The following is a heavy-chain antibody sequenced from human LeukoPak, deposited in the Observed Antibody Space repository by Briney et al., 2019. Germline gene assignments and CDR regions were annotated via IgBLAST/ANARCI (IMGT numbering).Heavy chain of an antibody. D-gene: IGHD4-23*01. CDR1: GYIFSSYW. J-gene: IGHJ6*02. V-gene: IGHV5-51*01. CDR2: IFPGDSDT. Sequence: GESLKISCKGSGYIFSSYWIAWVRRMPGKGLEWMGIIFPGDSDTRYSPSFQGQVTISADKSISTAYLQWSSLKASDTGMYFCARRHDGGGWNYYAMDVWGQGTTVTVSS. CDR3: ARRHDGGGWNYYAMDV.